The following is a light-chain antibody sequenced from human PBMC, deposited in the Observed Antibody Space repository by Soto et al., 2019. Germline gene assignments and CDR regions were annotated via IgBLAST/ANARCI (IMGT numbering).Light chain of an antibody. CDR3: QRYNRYSRT. Sequence: DIQMTQSPSTLSASVGDRVTITCRASQNINNWLAWYQQKPGKAPKLLIYKASSLESGVPSRLSGSGSGTEFTLTISNLQPDDFATYYCQRYNRYSRTFGPGTKVDIK. CDR2: KAS. CDR1: QNINNW. J-gene: IGKJ3*01. V-gene: IGKV1-5*03.